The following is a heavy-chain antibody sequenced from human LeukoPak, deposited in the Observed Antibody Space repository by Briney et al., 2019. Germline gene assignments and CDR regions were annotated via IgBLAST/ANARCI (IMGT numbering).Heavy chain of an antibody. CDR2: ISYSGST. V-gene: IGHV4-39*07. D-gene: IGHD5-24*01. J-gene: IGHJ3*02. Sequence: PSETLSLTCSVSGGSISSSSYYWGWIRQPPGKGLEWIGSISYSGSTYYNPSLKSRVTISVDTSKNQFSLKLSSVTAADTAVYYCARATEWLQYAFDIWGQGTMVTVSS. CDR3: ARATEWLQYAFDI. CDR1: GGSISSSSYY.